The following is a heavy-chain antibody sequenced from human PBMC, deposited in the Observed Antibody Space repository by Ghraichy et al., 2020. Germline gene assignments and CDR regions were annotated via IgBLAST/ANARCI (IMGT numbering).Heavy chain of an antibody. D-gene: IGHD3-22*01. CDR3: AREESSHYYDSSGYLHDAFDI. CDR2: TYYRSKWYN. CDR1: GDSVSSNSAA. Sequence: SQTLSLTCAISGDSVSSNSAAWNWIRQSPSRGLEWLGRTYYRSKWYNDYAVSVKSRITINPDTSKNQFSLQLNSVTPEDTAVYYCAREESSHYYDSSGYLHDAFDIWGQGTMVTVSS. V-gene: IGHV6-1*01. J-gene: IGHJ3*02.